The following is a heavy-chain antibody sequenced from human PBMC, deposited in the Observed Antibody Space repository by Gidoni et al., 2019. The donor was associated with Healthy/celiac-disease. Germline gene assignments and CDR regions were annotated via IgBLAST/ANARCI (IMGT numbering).Heavy chain of an antibody. Sequence: EVQLLESGGGLVQPGGSLRLSCAASAFTFSSYALTLVRQAPGKGLEWVSAISGSGGSTYYADSVKGRFTISRDNSKNTLYLQMNSLRAGDTAVYYCAKGKANYYYYGMDVWGQGTTVTVS. D-gene: IGHD1-26*01. CDR1: AFTFSSYA. V-gene: IGHV3-23*01. CDR3: AKGKANYYYYGMDV. CDR2: ISGSGGST. J-gene: IGHJ6*02.